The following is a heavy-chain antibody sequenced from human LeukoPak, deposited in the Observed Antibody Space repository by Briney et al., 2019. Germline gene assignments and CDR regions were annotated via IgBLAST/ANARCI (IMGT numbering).Heavy chain of an antibody. CDR3: ASLDFWSGYFDS. V-gene: IGHV3-66*01. CDR2: IYSGGGT. D-gene: IGHD3-3*01. Sequence: GGSLRLSCAASGFTVSRNYMSWVRQAPGKGLEWVCLIYSGGGTHYADSVKGRFTISRDSSKNTLYLQMNSLRAEDTAVYYCASLDFWSGYFDSWGQGTMVTVSS. J-gene: IGHJ3*01. CDR1: GFTVSRNY.